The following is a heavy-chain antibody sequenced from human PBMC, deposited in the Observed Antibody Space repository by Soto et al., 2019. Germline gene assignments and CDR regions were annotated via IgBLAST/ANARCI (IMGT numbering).Heavy chain of an antibody. CDR1: GGSFSGNY. CDR2: INHSGST. Sequence: QVQLQQWGAGLLKPSETLSLTCAVYGGSFSGNYWSWIRQPPGKGMEWIGEINHSGSTNYNPTLKSRVILSVDTSKNQFSLKLSSVTAADSAMYYCTRVVGCRGGSCYPVGRWGQGTLVTGSS. CDR3: TRVVGCRGGSCYPVGR. V-gene: IGHV4-34*01. D-gene: IGHD2-15*01. J-gene: IGHJ4*02.